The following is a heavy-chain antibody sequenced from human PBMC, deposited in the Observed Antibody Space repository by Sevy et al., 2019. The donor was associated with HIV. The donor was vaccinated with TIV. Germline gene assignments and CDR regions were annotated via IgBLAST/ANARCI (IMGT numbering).Heavy chain of an antibody. D-gene: IGHD1-1*01. CDR1: GFTFSSYR. CDR3: ARAVLEISTWRSDY. V-gene: IGHV3-21*01. CDR2: ISSNSAYI. Sequence: GGSLRLSCAASGFTFSSYRMTWVRQAPGKGLEWVSCISSNSAYINYADSAKGRFTISRDNAKNLLYLQMDSPRAEDTSVYYCARAVLEISTWRSDYWGQGTQVTVSS. J-gene: IGHJ4*02.